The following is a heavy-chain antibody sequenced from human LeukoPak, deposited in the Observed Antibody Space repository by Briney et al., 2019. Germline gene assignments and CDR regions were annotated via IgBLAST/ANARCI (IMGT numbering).Heavy chain of an antibody. CDR2: IWYDGSNK. CDR3: ARDSSIAARGWFDP. J-gene: IGHJ5*02. CDR1: GFTFSSYG. V-gene: IGHV3-33*01. Sequence: GRSLRLSCAASGFTFSSYGMHWVRQAPGKGLEWVAVIWYDGSNKYYADSVKGRFTISRDNSKNTLYLQMNSLRAEDTAVYYCARDSSIAARGWFDPWGQGTLVTVSS. D-gene: IGHD6-6*01.